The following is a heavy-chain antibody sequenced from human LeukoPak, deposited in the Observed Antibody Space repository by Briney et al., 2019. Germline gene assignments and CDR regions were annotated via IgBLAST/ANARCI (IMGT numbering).Heavy chain of an antibody. CDR1: GFTFDDYG. CDR2: ISGSGGST. D-gene: IGHD1-1*01. Sequence: GGSLRLSCAASGFTFDDYGMSWVRQAPGKGLEWVSAISGSGGSTYYADSVKGRFTISRDNSKNTLYLQMNSLRAEDTAVYYCAKGGNWNGLNYFDYWGQGTLVTVSS. V-gene: IGHV3-23*01. CDR3: AKGGNWNGLNYFDY. J-gene: IGHJ4*02.